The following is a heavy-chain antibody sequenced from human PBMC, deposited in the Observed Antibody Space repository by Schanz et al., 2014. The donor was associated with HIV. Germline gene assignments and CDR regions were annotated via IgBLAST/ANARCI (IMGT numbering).Heavy chain of an antibody. V-gene: IGHV1-18*01. CDR3: AIPSSGWSTFDY. J-gene: IGHJ4*02. CDR1: GYTFSSHG. D-gene: IGHD6-19*01. Sequence: QVQLVQSGAEVKKPGASVKVSCKASGYTFSSHGISWVRQAPGQGLEWMGWISAYNGNTNYAQKLQGRVTMTTDTSTSTAYMELTTLRSDDTALYYCAIPSSGWSTFDYWGQGTLVTVSS. CDR2: ISAYNGNT.